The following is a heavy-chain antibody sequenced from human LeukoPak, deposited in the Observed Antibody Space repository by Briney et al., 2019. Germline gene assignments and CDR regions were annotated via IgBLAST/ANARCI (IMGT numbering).Heavy chain of an antibody. CDR2: IKSKTDGGTT. J-gene: IGHJ4*02. CDR3: TTTLWTTPNIDY. Sequence: GGSLRLSCAASGFTFSNAWMSWVRQAPGKGLEWVGRIKSKTDGGTTDYAAPVKGRFTISRDDSKNTLYLQINSLKTEDTAVYYCTTTLWTTPNIDYWGQGTLVTVSS. D-gene: IGHD1-14*01. V-gene: IGHV3-15*01. CDR1: GFTFSNAW.